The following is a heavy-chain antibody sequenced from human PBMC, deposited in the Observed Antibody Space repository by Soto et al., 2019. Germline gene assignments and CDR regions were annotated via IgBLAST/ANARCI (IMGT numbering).Heavy chain of an antibody. CDR2: ISGSGTGT. V-gene: IGHV3-23*01. CDR1: GITFNKYA. D-gene: IGHD5-18*01. Sequence: EVQLLESGGGLVQPGGSLRLSCAASGITFNKYALNWVRQAPGKGLEWVSGISGSGTGTYYADSVKGRFTISRDNSKSTVYLHMNSLRADDTAIYYCAKEGGGGAAMVTSYFDYWGQGTLVTVSS. CDR3: AKEGGGGAAMVTSYFDY. J-gene: IGHJ4*02.